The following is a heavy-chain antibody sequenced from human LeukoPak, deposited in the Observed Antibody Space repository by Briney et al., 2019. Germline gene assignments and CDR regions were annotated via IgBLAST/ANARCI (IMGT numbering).Heavy chain of an antibody. CDR3: ARGFSYLDN. CDR1: GYTFTDYY. D-gene: IGHD2/OR15-2a*01. CDR2: INPDSGGT. V-gene: IGHV1-2*02. Sequence: ASMKVSCKASGYTFTDYYMHWVRQAPGQGLEWMGWINPDSGGTNYAQNFQGRVTMTRDTSISTAYMDLSRLRYDDTAVYYCARGFSYLDNWGQGTLVTVSS. J-gene: IGHJ4*02.